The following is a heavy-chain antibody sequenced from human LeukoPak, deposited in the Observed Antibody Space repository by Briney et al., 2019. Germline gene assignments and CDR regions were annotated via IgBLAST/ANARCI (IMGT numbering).Heavy chain of an antibody. J-gene: IGHJ5*02. V-gene: IGHV1-69*04. CDR3: ASGGTTVTLNWFDP. Sequence: ASVKVSCKASGGTFSSYAISWVRQAPGQGLEWMGRIIPIFGIANYAQKFQGGVTITADKSTSTAYMELSSLRSEDTAVYYCASGGTTVTLNWFDPWGQGTLVTVSS. CDR2: IIPIFGIA. D-gene: IGHD4-17*01. CDR1: GGTFSSYA.